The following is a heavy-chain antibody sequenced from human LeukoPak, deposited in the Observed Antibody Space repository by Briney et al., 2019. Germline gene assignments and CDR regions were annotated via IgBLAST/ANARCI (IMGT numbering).Heavy chain of an antibody. V-gene: IGHV4-34*01. CDR3: ARSRIVGASPFDY. Sequence: GSLRLSCAASGFTFSDFYMSWIRQPPGKGLEWIGEINHSGSTNYNPSLKSRVTISVDTSKNQFSLKLSSVTAADTAVYYCARSRIVGASPFDYWGQGTLVTVSS. D-gene: IGHD1-26*01. CDR2: INHSGST. CDR1: GFTFSDFY. J-gene: IGHJ4*02.